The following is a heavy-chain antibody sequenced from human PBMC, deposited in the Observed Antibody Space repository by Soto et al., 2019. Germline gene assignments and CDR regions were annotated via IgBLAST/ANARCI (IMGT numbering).Heavy chain of an antibody. CDR1: GGSFRGYS. Sequence: QVQLQQWGAGLLKPSETLFLPCGVSGGSFRGYSWNWIRQSPEKDLEWIGEINYRGITSYNPSLKSRFSISLATSTNRFALTFTSVTAADMSIYYGARAHMDDSCTCDDGCDDWGYGTT. D-gene: IGHD4-17*01. V-gene: IGHV4-34*01. CDR3: ARAHMDDSCTCDDGCDD. J-gene: IGHJ6*02. CDR2: INYRGIT.